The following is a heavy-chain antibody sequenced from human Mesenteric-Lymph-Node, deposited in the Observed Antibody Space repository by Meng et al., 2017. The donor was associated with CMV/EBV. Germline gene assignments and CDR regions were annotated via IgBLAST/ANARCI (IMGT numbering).Heavy chain of an antibody. Sequence: SETLSLTCAISGDSVSSNSAAWNWIRQSPSRGLEWLGRTYYRSKWYNDYAVSVKSRITINPDTSKNQFSLQLNSVTPEDTAVYYCARGWEVIYYYYYGMDVWGQGTTVTVSS. D-gene: IGHD1-26*01. CDR2: TYYRSKWYN. CDR3: ARGWEVIYYYYYGMDV. CDR1: GDSVSSNSAA. V-gene: IGHV6-1*01. J-gene: IGHJ6*02.